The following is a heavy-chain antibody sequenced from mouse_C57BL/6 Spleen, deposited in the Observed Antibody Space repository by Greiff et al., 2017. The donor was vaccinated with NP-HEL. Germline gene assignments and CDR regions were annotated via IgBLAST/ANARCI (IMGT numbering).Heavy chain of an antibody. V-gene: IGHV1-80*01. J-gene: IGHJ4*01. CDR2: IYPGDGYT. D-gene: IGHD1-1*01. CDR3: AYCYSEANYAMDY. CDR1: GYAFSSYW. Sequence: VQLQQSGAELVKPGASVKISCKASGYAFSSYWMNWVKQRPGKGLEWIGQIYPGDGYTNYNGKFKGKATLTVDKSSSTAYMQLSSLTSEDSAVYFGAYCYSEANYAMDYWGQGTSVTVSS.